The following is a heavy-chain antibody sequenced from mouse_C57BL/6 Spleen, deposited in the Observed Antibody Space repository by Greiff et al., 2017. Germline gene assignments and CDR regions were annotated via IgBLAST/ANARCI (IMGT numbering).Heavy chain of an antibody. D-gene: IGHD1-1*01. CDR1: GYSFTSYY. J-gene: IGHJ1*03. V-gene: IGHV1-66*01. Sequence: QVQLKESGPELVKPGASVKISCKASGYSFTSYYIHWVKQRPGQGLEWIGWIYPGSGNTKYNEKFKGKATLTADTSSSTAYMQLSSLTSEDSAVYYCARERDYGSREDWYFDVWGTGTTVTVSS. CDR3: ARERDYGSREDWYFDV. CDR2: IYPGSGNT.